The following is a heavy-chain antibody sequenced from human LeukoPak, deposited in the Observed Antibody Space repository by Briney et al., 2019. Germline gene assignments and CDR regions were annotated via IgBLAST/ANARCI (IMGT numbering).Heavy chain of an antibody. Sequence: GGSLRLSCAASGFTFSSYAMHWVRQAPGKGLEWVANIKQDGSEKYYVDSVKGRFTISRDNAKNSLYLQMNSLRAEDTAVYYCARDDYSSSWYYFDYWGQGTLVTVSS. D-gene: IGHD6-13*01. CDR1: GFTFSSYA. J-gene: IGHJ4*02. CDR2: IKQDGSEK. CDR3: ARDDYSSSWYYFDY. V-gene: IGHV3-7*01.